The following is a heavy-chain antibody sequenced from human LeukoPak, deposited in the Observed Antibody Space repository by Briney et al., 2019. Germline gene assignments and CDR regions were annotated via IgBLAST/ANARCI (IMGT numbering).Heavy chain of an antibody. D-gene: IGHD3-22*01. CDR2: INHSGST. CDR3: ARGAYTYYYDSSGYYGPARQYFQH. CDR1: GGSFSSYY. J-gene: IGHJ1*01. Sequence: SETLSLTCAVYGGSFSSYYWSWIRQPPGKGLEWIGEINHSGSTNYNPSLKSRVTISVDASKNQFSLKLSSVTAADTAVYYCARGAYTYYYDSSGYYGPARQYFQHWGQGTLVTVSS. V-gene: IGHV4-34*01.